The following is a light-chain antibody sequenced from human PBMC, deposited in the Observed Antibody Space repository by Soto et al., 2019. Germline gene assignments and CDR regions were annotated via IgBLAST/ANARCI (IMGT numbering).Light chain of an antibody. V-gene: IGLV3-21*04. CDR2: YDR. J-gene: IGLJ2*01. CDR1: NIGSKS. CDR3: QLWDGGSGHRG. Sequence: SYVLTQPPSVSVAPGKAARITCGGNNIGSKSVHWYQQKPGQAPLLVIYYDRDRPSGIPERFSGSNSGNTATLTISRVEAGDEADYYCQLWDGGSGHRGFGGGTKVTVL.